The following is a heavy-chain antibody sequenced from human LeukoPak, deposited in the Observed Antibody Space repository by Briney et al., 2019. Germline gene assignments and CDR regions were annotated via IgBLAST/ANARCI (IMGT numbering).Heavy chain of an antibody. D-gene: IGHD3-10*01. J-gene: IGHJ4*02. CDR2: ISHSGRT. CDR3: ARGYYGSGSFDLDY. CDR1: GGSIRHDGYS. V-gene: IGHV4-30-2*01. Sequence: TLSLTCDVSGGSIRHDGYSWSWIRQPPGKGLEWIGHISHSGRTSYNPSLKSRVTISLDRSKNQFSLKLTAVTAAGTAMYYCARGYYGSGSFDLDYWGQGTLVIVSS.